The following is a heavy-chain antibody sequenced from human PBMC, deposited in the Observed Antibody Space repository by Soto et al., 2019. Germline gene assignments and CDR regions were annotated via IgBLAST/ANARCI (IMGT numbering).Heavy chain of an antibody. D-gene: IGHD2-21*01. V-gene: IGHV1-18*01. CDR3: AGAKMSHAPDYYFDY. CDR2: ISAYNGNT. J-gene: IGHJ4*02. CDR1: GSTFTSYG. Sequence: QVQLVQSGAEVKKPGASVKVSCQASGSTFTSYGISWVRQAPGQGLEWRGWISAYNGNTNYSQKLQGRVTMTTDTSTSKAYMELRSLRSDDTAVYYCAGAKMSHAPDYYFDYWGLGTLVTVSS.